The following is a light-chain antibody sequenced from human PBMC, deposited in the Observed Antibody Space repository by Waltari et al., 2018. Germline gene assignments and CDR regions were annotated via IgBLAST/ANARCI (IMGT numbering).Light chain of an antibody. Sequence: QSALTQPPSASGSPGQSITISCTGISTDVEGYDPVLWYQQHPGKAPKRFVYEVTKRASGVPARFAGSKSDNTASLAVSGLQAEDEADYYCSSYAGGSRLMFGGGTKLTVL. CDR3: SSYAGGSRLM. CDR1: STDVEGYDP. J-gene: IGLJ3*02. CDR2: EVT. V-gene: IGLV2-8*01.